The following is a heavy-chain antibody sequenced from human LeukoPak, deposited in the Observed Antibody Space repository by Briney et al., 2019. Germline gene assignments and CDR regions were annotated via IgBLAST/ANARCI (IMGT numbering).Heavy chain of an antibody. CDR2: INPNSGGT. Sequence: ALVKVSCKASGYTFTGYYMHWVRQAPGQGLEWMGWINPNSGGTNYAQKFQGRVTMTRDTSISTAYMELSRLRSDDTAVYYCARENRSGRPYDYWGQGTLVTVSS. D-gene: IGHD3-22*01. J-gene: IGHJ4*02. V-gene: IGHV1-2*02. CDR1: GYTFTGYY. CDR3: ARENRSGRPYDY.